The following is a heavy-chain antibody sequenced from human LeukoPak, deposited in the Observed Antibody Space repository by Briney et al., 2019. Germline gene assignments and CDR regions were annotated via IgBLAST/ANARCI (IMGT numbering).Heavy chain of an antibody. J-gene: IGHJ3*02. CDR2: IYVDGST. V-gene: IGHV3-66*01. CDR3: ARDRFRWEVAFDI. CDR1: GISVSSNY. Sequence: PGGSLRLSCAASGISVSSNYMSWVRQAPGKGLQWVSVIYVDGSTYYADSVKGRITISRDNSKNTLYLQMNSLRAEDTAVYYCARDRFRWEVAFDIWGQGTMVTVSS. D-gene: IGHD1-26*01.